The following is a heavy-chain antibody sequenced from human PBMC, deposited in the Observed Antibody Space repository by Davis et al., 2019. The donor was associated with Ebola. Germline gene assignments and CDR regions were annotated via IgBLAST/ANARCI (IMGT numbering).Heavy chain of an antibody. CDR2: IYYSGSA. J-gene: IGHJ3*02. CDR1: GGSISSTAYY. CDR3: ARAGDAFDI. Sequence: PSETLSLTCTVSGGSISSTAYYWGWIRLPPGKGLEWIGNIYYSGSAYYNPSLNSRVTISIGTSKNHFSLKLTSVTASDTAVYYCARAGDAFDIWGQGTMVTVSS. V-gene: IGHV4-39*02.